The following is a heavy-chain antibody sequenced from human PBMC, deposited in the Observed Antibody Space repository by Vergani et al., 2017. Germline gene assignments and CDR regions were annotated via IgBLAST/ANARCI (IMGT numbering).Heavy chain of an antibody. CDR2: ISGGST. CDR3: ARVTYDILTGYPPYYYYGMDV. CDR1: GFTVSSNE. J-gene: IGHJ6*02. V-gene: IGHV3-38-3*01. D-gene: IGHD3-9*01. Sequence: EVQLVESRGVLVQPGGSLRLSCAASGFTVSSNEMSWVRQAPGKGLEWVSSISGGSTYYADSRKGRFTISRDNSKNTLHLQMNSLRAEDTAVYYCARVTYDILTGYPPYYYYGMDVWGQGTTVTVSS.